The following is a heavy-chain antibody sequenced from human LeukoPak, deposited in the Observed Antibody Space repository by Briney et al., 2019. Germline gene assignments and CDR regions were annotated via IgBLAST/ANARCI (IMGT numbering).Heavy chain of an antibody. Sequence: GSLRLSCAASGFTFSDYAMSWVRQAPERGLEWVSAVSITGGTTYNADSVKGRFTISRDNSKNTLYLQMNSLRAEDTAVYYCAKGRDSSGKLHYFDYWGQGTLVTVSS. CDR1: GFTFSDYA. D-gene: IGHD6-25*01. CDR2: VSITGGTT. CDR3: AKGRDSSGKLHYFDY. J-gene: IGHJ4*02. V-gene: IGHV3-23*01.